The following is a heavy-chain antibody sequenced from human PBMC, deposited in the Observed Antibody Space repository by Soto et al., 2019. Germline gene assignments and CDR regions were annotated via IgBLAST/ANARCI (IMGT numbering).Heavy chain of an antibody. J-gene: IGHJ4*02. D-gene: IGHD2-2*01. CDR1: GFTFSSYG. CDR3: ASYGSGYCSSTSCFDY. CDR2: IWYDGSNK. Sequence: GGSLRLSCAASGFTFSSYGMHWVRQAPGKGLEWVAVIWYDGSNKYYADSVKGRFTISRDNSKNTLYLQMNSLRAEDTAVYYCASYGSGYCSSTSCFDYWGQGTLVTVSS. V-gene: IGHV3-33*01.